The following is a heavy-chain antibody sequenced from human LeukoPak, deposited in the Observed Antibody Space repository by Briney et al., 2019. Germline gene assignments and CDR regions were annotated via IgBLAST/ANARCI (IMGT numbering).Heavy chain of an antibody. CDR2: ISDSGRT. Sequence: SETLSLTCTVSGGSIRNYYWSWIRQSPGRGLEWIGDISDSGRTSYNPSLMSRVAISVDTSKNQFSLKVNSVTAADTGVYFCARHAYSNYEHWYFDLWGRSTLVTVSS. D-gene: IGHD4-11*01. CDR3: ARHAYSNYEHWYFDL. V-gene: IGHV4-59*08. J-gene: IGHJ2*01. CDR1: GGSIRNYY.